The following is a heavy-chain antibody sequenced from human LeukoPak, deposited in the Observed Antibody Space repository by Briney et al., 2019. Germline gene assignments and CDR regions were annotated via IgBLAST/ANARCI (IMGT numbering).Heavy chain of an antibody. D-gene: IGHD3-10*01. CDR3: AKDQQGGAGSGRFDY. CDR1: GFTFGRYG. J-gene: IGHJ4*02. Sequence: GGSLRLSCAASGFTFGRYGMHWVRQSPGKGLEWLAIISFDGAYRYYADSVKGRFTISRDISKNTFYLQMSSLTADDAALYYCAKDQQGGAGSGRFDYWGQGTLVTVSS. CDR2: ISFDGAYR. V-gene: IGHV3-30*18.